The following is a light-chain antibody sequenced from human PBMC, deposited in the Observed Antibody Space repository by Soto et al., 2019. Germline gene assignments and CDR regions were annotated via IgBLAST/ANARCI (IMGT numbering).Light chain of an antibody. CDR3: SSYTSSSTRV. J-gene: IGLJ2*01. Sequence: QSVLTQPPSVSGAPGQRVTISCTGSGSTIGAGYDVHWYQQLPGAAPKLLIYDNSNRPSGVPDRFSGSKSGNTASLTISGLQAEDEADYYCSSYTSSSTRVFGGGTKLTVL. CDR2: DNS. CDR1: GSTIGAGYD. V-gene: IGLV1-40*01.